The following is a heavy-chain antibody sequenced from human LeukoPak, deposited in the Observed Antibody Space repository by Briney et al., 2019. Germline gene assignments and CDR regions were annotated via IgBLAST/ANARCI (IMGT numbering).Heavy chain of an antibody. V-gene: IGHV1-18*01. CDR3: AAGYCSAGSCYSRYYFDY. Sequence: EAPVKVSCKASGYTFTSYGISWVRQAPGQGLEWMGWISSYNGNTNYAQKLQGRVTMTTDTSTGTAYMELTSLRSDDTAVYYCAAGYCSAGSCYSRYYFDYWGQGTLVTVSS. J-gene: IGHJ4*02. D-gene: IGHD2-15*01. CDR2: ISSYNGNT. CDR1: GYTFTSYG.